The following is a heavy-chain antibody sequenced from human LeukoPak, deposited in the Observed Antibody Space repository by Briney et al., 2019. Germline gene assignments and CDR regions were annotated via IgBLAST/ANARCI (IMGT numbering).Heavy chain of an antibody. V-gene: IGHV3-48*02. CDR1: GFTFSSHS. CDR3: AREAIIDY. D-gene: IGHD2/OR15-2a*01. Sequence: GGSLRLSCEVSGFTFSSHSMNWVRHAPGKGLEWVSYISSGSGTIYYADSVKGRFTIARDDAKNSLYLQMSSLGDEDTAVYYCAREAIIDYWGQGTLVTVSS. CDR2: ISSGSGTI. J-gene: IGHJ4*02.